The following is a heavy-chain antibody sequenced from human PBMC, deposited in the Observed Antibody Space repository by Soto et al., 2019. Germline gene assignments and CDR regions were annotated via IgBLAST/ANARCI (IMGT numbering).Heavy chain of an antibody. D-gene: IGHD3-10*01. J-gene: IGHJ6*02. CDR1: GGTFSSYS. Sequence: QVQLVQSGAEVKKPGSSVKVSCKASGGTFSSYSISWVRQAPGQGLEWMGRIIPILGIANYAQKFQGRVTITADKSTSTAYVELSSLRSEDTAVYYCARFRGSYGMDVWDQGTTVTVSS. CDR2: IIPILGIA. CDR3: ARFRGSYGMDV. V-gene: IGHV1-69*02.